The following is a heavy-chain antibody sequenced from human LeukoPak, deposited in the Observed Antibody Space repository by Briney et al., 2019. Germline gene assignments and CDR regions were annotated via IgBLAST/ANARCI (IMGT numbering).Heavy chain of an antibody. CDR3: AKGSLGSWYYFAY. J-gene: IGHJ4*02. CDR2: FGRSGSDT. CDR1: GFTFGTCA. D-gene: IGHD6-13*01. V-gene: IGHV3-23*01. Sequence: GGSLRLSCAACGFTFGTCAMRWVRQAPGKGPEGGSTFGRSGSDTYYSDSVKGRFTNFRDNSKNTLYLQMNSLRDEDTAVYYCAKGSLGSWYYFAYWGQGTLVTVSS.